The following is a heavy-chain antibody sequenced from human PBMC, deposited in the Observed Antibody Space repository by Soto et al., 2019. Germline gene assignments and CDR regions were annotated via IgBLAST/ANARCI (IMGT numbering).Heavy chain of an antibody. V-gene: IGHV4-39*01. J-gene: IGHJ4*02. CDR1: GGSISSSSYY. CDR2: IYYSGST. D-gene: IGHD1-1*01. Sequence: QLQLQESGPGLVKPSETLSLTCTVSGGSISSSSYYWGWIRQPPGKGLEWIGSIYYSGSTYYNPSLKSRVTISVDTSKNQFSLKLSSVTAADTAVYYCASPLAQERFDYWGQGTLVTVSS. CDR3: ASPLAQERFDY.